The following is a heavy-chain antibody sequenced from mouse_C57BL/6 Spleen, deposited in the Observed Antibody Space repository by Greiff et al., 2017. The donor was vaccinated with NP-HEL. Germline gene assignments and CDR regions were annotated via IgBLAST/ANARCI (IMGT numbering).Heavy chain of an antibody. CDR1: CYTFTRSG. CDR3: ARETTVVAGYFDV. D-gene: IGHD1-1*01. J-gene: IGHJ1*03. V-gene: IGHV1-81*01. Sequence: VPLKQSGAELARPGASVKLSCKASCYTFTRSGISWVTQRTGQVLECIGEISPRSGNTSYNEKFKCKATLTADKSSSTAYMELRSLTSEDAAVYFCARETTVVAGYFDVGGTGTTVTVSS. CDR2: ISPRSGNT.